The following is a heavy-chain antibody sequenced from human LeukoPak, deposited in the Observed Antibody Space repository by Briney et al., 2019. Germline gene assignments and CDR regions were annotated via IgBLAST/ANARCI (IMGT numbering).Heavy chain of an antibody. CDR1: GFSFSSYS. V-gene: IGHV3-48*01. Sequence: PGGSLRLSCAASGFSFSSYSMNWVRQAPGKGLEWVSYISSRSSTIYYADSVKGRFTISRDNAKNSLYLQMNSLRAEDTAVYYCARAHPHYYGSGSSSPYYFDYWGQGTLVTVSS. CDR3: ARAHPHYYGSGSSSPYYFDY. J-gene: IGHJ4*02. D-gene: IGHD3-10*01. CDR2: ISSRSSTI.